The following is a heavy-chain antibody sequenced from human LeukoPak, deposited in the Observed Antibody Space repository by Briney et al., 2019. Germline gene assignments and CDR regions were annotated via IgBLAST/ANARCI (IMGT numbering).Heavy chain of an antibody. CDR3: ARARVGATGGYFDY. D-gene: IGHD1-26*01. CDR1: GYSISSGYY. CDR2: IHHSGST. J-gene: IGHJ4*02. V-gene: IGHV4-38-2*01. Sequence: PSETLSLTCAVSGYSISSGYYWGWIRQPPGKGLEWIGSIHHSGSTYYNPSLRSRVTISVDTSKNQFSLKLSSVTAADTAVYYCARARVGATGGYFDYWGQGTLVTVSS.